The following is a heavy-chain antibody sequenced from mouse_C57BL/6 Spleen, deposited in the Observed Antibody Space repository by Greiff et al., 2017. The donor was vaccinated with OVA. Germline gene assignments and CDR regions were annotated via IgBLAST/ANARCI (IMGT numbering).Heavy chain of an antibody. D-gene: IGHD4-1*01. CDR1: GYTFTSYW. Sequence: QVQLQQPGTELVKPGASVKLSCKASGYTFTSYWMHWVKQRPGQGLEWIGNINPSNGGTNYNEKFKSKATLTVDKSSSTAYMQLSSLTTEDTAVYYCARGLAWLYYAMDYWGQGTSVTVSS. J-gene: IGHJ4*01. V-gene: IGHV1-53*01. CDR2: INPSNGGT. CDR3: ARGLAWLYYAMDY.